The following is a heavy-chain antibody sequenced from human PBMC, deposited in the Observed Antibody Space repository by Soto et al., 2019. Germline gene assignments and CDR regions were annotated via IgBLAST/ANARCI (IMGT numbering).Heavy chain of an antibody. CDR2: FSFGGPT. Sequence: KASETLSLTCTVSGDSISSSNYLWGWIRQPPGKGLEWIGSFSFGGPTYYNPSLESRVTISVDTSKNQFSLRLRSVTAADTALYYCASGYSTNNWFDPWGQGTLVTVSS. J-gene: IGHJ5*02. CDR3: ASGYSTNNWFDP. D-gene: IGHD2-15*01. CDR1: GDSISSSNYL. V-gene: IGHV4-39*01.